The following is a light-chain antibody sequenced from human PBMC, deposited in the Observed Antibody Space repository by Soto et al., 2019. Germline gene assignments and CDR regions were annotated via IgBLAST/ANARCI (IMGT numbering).Light chain of an antibody. Sequence: QLVLTQPPSVSGAPGQRVTISCTGSSPNIGTGYDVHWYQQLPGKAPKLLIYGNNNRPSGVPERFSGSKSGTSASLAITGLQAEDEGDYYCQSYDSSLTALVFGGGTKLTVL. CDR3: QSYDSSLTALV. CDR1: SPNIGTGYD. V-gene: IGLV1-40*01. J-gene: IGLJ3*02. CDR2: GNN.